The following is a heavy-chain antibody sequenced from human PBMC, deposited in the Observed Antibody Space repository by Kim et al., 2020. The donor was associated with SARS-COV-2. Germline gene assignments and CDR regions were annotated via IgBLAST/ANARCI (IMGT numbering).Heavy chain of an antibody. CDR3: ARRSRGIGGIIDY. Sequence: YSPSFQGQVTISADKSISTAYRQWSSLKASDTAMYYCARRSRGIGGIIDYWGQGTLVTVSS. V-gene: IGHV5-51*06. J-gene: IGHJ4*02. D-gene: IGHD2-15*01.